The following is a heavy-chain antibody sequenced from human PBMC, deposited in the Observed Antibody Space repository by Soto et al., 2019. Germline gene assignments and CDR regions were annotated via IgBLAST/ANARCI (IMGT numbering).Heavy chain of an antibody. CDR3: AAYNTSRHAAFDI. D-gene: IGHD1-20*01. J-gene: IGHJ3*02. V-gene: IGHV3-7*01. Sequence: SLRLSCAVSGFSFKTYWMSWVRQAPGKGLEWLANMNEDANTKYYVDSVKGRFTILGDSAGKSPFLKMASLRAEDTAVYFCAAYNTSRHAAFDIWGRGTLVTVSS. CDR1: GFSFKTYW. CDR2: MNEDANTK.